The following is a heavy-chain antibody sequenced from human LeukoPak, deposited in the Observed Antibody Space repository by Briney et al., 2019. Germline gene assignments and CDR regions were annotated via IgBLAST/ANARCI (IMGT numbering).Heavy chain of an antibody. J-gene: IGHJ4*02. V-gene: IGHV3-23*01. D-gene: IGHD2-21*02. CDR2: ISGSGGST. Sequence: GGSLRLSCAASGFTFSSYAMSWVRQAPGKGLEWVSAISGSGGSTYYADSVKGRFTISRDNSKNTLYLQMNSLRAEDTAVYYCAKVRGLPHIVVVTAILYFDYWGQGTLVTVSS. CDR1: GFTFSSYA. CDR3: AKVRGLPHIVVVTAILYFDY.